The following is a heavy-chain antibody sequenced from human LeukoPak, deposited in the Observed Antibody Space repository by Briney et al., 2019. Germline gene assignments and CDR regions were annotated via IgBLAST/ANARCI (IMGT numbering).Heavy chain of an antibody. CDR1: GFTFSSYV. V-gene: IGHV3-23*01. CDR3: ARDQGSYFDY. CDR2: ISINGGGT. D-gene: IGHD3-10*01. J-gene: IGHJ4*02. Sequence: GGSLRLSCAASGFTFSSYVMSWVRHAPGKGLEWVSTISINGGGTYYADSVKGRFTISRDISKNTLYLQMNSLRAEDTAVYYCARDQGSYFDYWGQGTLVTVSS.